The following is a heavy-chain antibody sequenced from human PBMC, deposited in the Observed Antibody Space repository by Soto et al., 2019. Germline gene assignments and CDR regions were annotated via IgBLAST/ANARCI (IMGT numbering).Heavy chain of an antibody. V-gene: IGHV3-23*01. J-gene: IGHJ6*02. D-gene: IGHD2-8*02. CDR1: GFTFSSYA. Sequence: EVQLLESWGGLVQPGGSLRLSCAASGFTFSSYAMSWVRQAPGKGLEWFSGISGSGGSTYYADSVKGRFTISRDNSKNTLYLQTNSLRAEDTAVYYCAKTGRILHWCYYYSMDLWGQGTTVTVSS. CDR2: ISGSGGST. CDR3: AKTGRILHWCYYYSMDL.